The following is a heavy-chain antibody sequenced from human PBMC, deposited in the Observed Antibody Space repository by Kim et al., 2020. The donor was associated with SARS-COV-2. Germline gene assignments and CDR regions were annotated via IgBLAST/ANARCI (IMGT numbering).Heavy chain of an antibody. J-gene: IGHJ6*02. V-gene: IGHV4-39*01. CDR2: IYYSGST. D-gene: IGHD1-26*01. Sequence: SETLSLTCTVSGGSISSSSYYWGWIRQPPGKGLEWIGSIYYSGSTYYNPSLKSRVTISVDTSKNQFSLKLSSVTAADTAVYYCARHGGATYSYYYYGMDVWGQGTTVTVSS. CDR1: GGSISSSSYY. CDR3: ARHGGATYSYYYYGMDV.